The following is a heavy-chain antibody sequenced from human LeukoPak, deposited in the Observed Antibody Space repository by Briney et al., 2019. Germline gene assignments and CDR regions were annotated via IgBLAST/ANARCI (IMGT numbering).Heavy chain of an antibody. J-gene: IGHJ5*02. V-gene: IGHV4-59*01. CDR2: TYYSGST. D-gene: IGHD6-19*01. Sequence: SETLSLTCTVSGGSIFSYYWSWVRQPAGRGLEWIGYTYYSGSTNYNPSLKSRVTMSVDTSKNQFSLKLNAVTAADTAVYYCARGGWSHDSWGQGTLVTVSS. CDR3: ARGGWSHDS. CDR1: GGSIFSYY.